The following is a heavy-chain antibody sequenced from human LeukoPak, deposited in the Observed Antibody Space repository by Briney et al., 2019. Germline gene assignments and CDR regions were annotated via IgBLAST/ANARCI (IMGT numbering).Heavy chain of an antibody. CDR1: GGSFSGYN. V-gene: IGHV4-34*01. CDR3: ASAGGYCGGDCSGESKRQFDY. CDR2: INHSGST. J-gene: IGHJ4*02. D-gene: IGHD2-21*02. Sequence: SETLSLTCAVYGGSFSGYNWSWSRQPPGKGLGWMGEINHSGSTSYNPSLHSRVTISIDTSKNQFSLKLSSVTAANTAVYYCASAGGYCGGDCSGESKRQFDYWGQGTLVAVSS.